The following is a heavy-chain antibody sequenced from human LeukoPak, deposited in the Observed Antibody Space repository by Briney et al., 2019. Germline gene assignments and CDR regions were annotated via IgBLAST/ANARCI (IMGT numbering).Heavy chain of an antibody. CDR2: INHSGST. CDR1: GGSFSGYY. J-gene: IGHJ5*02. D-gene: IGHD2-15*01. CDR3: ARGITYCSGGSCYGGWFDP. Sequence: SETLSLTCAVYGGSFSGYYWSWIRQPPGKGLEWIGEINHSGSTNYNPSLKSRVTISVDTSKNQFSLKLSSVTAADTAVYYCARGITYCSGGSCYGGWFDPWGQGTLVTVSS. V-gene: IGHV4-34*01.